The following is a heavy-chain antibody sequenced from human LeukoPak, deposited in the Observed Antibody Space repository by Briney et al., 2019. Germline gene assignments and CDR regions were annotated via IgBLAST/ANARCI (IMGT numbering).Heavy chain of an antibody. CDR3: AKSGNLDRYCSSTSCYRFDY. CDR2: ISGSGGST. CDR1: RFTFSSYA. D-gene: IGHD2-2*01. V-gene: IGHV3-23*01. J-gene: IGHJ4*02. Sequence: GGSLRLSCAASRFTFSSYAMSWVRQAPGKGLEWVSGISGSGGSTYYADSVKGRFTISRDNSKSKLCLQMNTLRVEDTAVYYCAKSGNLDRYCSSTSCYRFDYWGQGTLVTVSS.